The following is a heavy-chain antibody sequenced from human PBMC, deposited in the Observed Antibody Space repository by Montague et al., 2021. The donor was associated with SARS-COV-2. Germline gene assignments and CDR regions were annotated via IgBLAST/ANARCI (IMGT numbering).Heavy chain of an antibody. CDR3: AKGGQRGYFDY. J-gene: IGHJ4*02. CDR2: ISGSGGST. CDR1: GFTFNSYA. V-gene: IGHV3-23*01. Sequence: SLRLSCAASGFTFNSYAMSWVRQAPGKGLEWVSTISGSGGSTYYADSVKGRFAISRGNSKNTLYLQMNSLRAEDTAVYYCAKGGQRGYFDYWGQGTLATVSS. D-gene: IGHD2-2*01.